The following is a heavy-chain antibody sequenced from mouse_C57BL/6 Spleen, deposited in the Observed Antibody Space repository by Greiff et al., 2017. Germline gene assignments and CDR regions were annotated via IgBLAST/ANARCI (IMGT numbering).Heavy chain of an antibody. D-gene: IGHD2-5*01. Sequence: QVQLQQPGPELVKPGASVKISCKASGYSFTSYYIHWVKQRPGQGLEWIGWIYPGSGNTKYNEKFKGKATLTADTSSSTAYMQLSSLTSEDSAVYYCAIYYSNYLDDWGQGTTLTVSS. CDR1: GYSFTSYY. V-gene: IGHV1-66*01. CDR3: AIYYSNYLDD. J-gene: IGHJ2*01. CDR2: IYPGSGNT.